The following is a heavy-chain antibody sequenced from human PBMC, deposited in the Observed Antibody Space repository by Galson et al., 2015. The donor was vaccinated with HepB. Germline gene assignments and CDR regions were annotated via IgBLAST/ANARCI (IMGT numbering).Heavy chain of an antibody. CDR2: ISSTGSTI. D-gene: IGHD3-10*01. Sequence: SLRLSCAASGFPFSDYYMNWIRQAPGKGLEWISYISSTGSTIYHADSVRGRITISRGNVKNSLYLHMNSLRAADTAVYYCARGATTIRGGIPFWGQGTLVTVSS. V-gene: IGHV3-11*01. J-gene: IGHJ4*02. CDR3: ARGATTIRGGIPF. CDR1: GFPFSDYY.